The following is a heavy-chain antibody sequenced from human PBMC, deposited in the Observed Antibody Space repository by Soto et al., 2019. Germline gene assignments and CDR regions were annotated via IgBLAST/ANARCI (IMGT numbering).Heavy chain of an antibody. D-gene: IGHD2-15*01. V-gene: IGHV4-34*01. CDR2: INHSGST. CDR3: ARGDIVVVVAAKAYYYGMDV. Sequence: WETLSLTCAVYGGSFSGYYWSWIRQPPGKGLEWIGEINHSGSTNYNPSLKSRVTISVDTSKNQFSLKLSSVTAADTAVYYCARGDIVVVVAAKAYYYGMDVCGQGTTLTVSS. J-gene: IGHJ6*02. CDR1: GGSFSGYY.